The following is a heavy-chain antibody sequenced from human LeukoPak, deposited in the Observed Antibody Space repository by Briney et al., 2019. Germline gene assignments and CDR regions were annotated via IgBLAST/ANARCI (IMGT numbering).Heavy chain of an antibody. CDR2: ISGSGGST. Sequence: GGSLRLSCAASGFTVSSNYMSWVRQAPGKGLEWVSAISGSGGSTYYADSVKGRFTISRDNSKNTLYLQMNSLRAEGTAVYYCARDQDGYNPGLGYWGQGTLVTVSS. CDR1: GFTVSSNY. CDR3: ARDQDGYNPGLGY. V-gene: IGHV3-23*01. D-gene: IGHD5-24*01. J-gene: IGHJ4*02.